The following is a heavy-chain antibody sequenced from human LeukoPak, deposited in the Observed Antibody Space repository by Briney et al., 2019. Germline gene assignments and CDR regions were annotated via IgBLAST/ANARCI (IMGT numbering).Heavy chain of an antibody. CDR1: GFTFSTYA. CDR3: AKDHGWELLRLDY. Sequence: PGRSLRLSCAASGFTFSTYAMHWVRQAPGKGLEWVAFIRYDGSNKYYADSVKGRFTISRDNSKNTLYLQMNSLRAEDTAVYYCAKDHGWELLRLDYWGQGTLVTVSS. CDR2: IRYDGSNK. V-gene: IGHV3-30*02. D-gene: IGHD1-26*01. J-gene: IGHJ4*02.